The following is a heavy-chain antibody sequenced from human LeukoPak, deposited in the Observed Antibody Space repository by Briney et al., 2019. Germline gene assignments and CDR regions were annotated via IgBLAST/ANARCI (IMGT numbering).Heavy chain of an antibody. CDR1: GGSISSGDYY. Sequence: SETLSLTCTVSGGSISSGDYYWSWIRQPPGKGLEWIGYIYYSGSTYYNPSLKSRATISVDTSKNQFSLKLSSVTAADTAVYYCARAPRYYGSGSYVDYWGQGTLVTVSS. CDR3: ARAPRYYGSGSYVDY. V-gene: IGHV4-30-4*08. CDR2: IYYSGST. D-gene: IGHD3-10*01. J-gene: IGHJ4*02.